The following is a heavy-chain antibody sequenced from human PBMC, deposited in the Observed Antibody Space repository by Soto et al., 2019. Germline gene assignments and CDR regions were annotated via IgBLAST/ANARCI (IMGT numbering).Heavy chain of an antibody. CDR1: GGSISSGGYY. Sequence: SETLSLTCTVSGGSISSGGYYWSWIRQHPGKGLEWIGYIYYSGSTYYNPSLKSRVTISVDTSKNQFSLKLSSVTAADTAVYYCARWLQLWGPHFDYWGQGTLVTVSS. J-gene: IGHJ4*02. V-gene: IGHV4-31*03. CDR2: IYYSGST. CDR3: ARWLQLWGPHFDY. D-gene: IGHD1-1*01.